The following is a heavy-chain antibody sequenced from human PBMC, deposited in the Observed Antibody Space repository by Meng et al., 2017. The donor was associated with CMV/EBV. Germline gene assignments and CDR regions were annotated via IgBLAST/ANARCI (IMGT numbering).Heavy chain of an antibody. CDR2: ISYDGSNK. V-gene: IGHV3-30-3*01. CDR3: ASDRGFGDLDS. Sequence: GESLKISCAASGFTFSSYAMHWVRQAPGKGLEWVAVISYDGSNKYYADSVKGRFTISRDNSKNTLYLQMNSLRAEDTDVYYCASDRGFGDLDSWGQGTLVTVSS. CDR1: GFTFSSYA. D-gene: IGHD3-10*01. J-gene: IGHJ4*02.